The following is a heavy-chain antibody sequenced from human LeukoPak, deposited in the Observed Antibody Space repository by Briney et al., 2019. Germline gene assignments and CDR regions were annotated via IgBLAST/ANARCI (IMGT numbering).Heavy chain of an antibody. CDR3: ARTAARRFDY. CDR1: GYTFPSYF. J-gene: IGHJ4*02. D-gene: IGHD6-6*01. Sequence: VASVKVSCKASGYTFPSYFMHWVRQAPGQGLEWMGIINSTGGSTTYAQKFQGRVTMTRDTSTSTVYMELSSLRSDDTAVYYCARTAARRFDYWGQGTLVTVSS. V-gene: IGHV1-46*01. CDR2: INSTGGST.